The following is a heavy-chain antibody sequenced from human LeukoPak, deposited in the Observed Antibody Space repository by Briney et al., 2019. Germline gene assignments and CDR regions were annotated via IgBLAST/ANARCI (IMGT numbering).Heavy chain of an antibody. D-gene: IGHD5-18*01. CDR1: GFTFSSYG. V-gene: IGHV3-48*04. CDR3: AKAGRGYSYGYCDY. Sequence: HPGGSLRLSCAASGFTFSSYGMSWIRQAPGKGLEWVSYISSSGSTIYYADSVKGRFTISRDNAKNSLYLQMNSLRAEDTAVYYCAKAGRGYSYGYCDYWGQGTLVTVSS. J-gene: IGHJ4*02. CDR2: ISSSGSTI.